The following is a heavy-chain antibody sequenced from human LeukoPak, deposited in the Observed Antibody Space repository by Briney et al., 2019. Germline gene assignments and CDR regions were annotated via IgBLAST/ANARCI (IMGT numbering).Heavy chain of an antibody. D-gene: IGHD2-2*01. V-gene: IGHV3-74*01. CDR1: GFTFSSYW. Sequence: GGSLRLSCAASGFTFSSYWMHWVRQAPGKGLVWVSRIKSDGSSTNYADSVKGRFTISRDNAKNTLYLQMNSLRAEDTAVYYCARGLATPAASWGQGTLVTVSS. CDR2: IKSDGSST. CDR3: ARGLATPAAS. J-gene: IGHJ5*02.